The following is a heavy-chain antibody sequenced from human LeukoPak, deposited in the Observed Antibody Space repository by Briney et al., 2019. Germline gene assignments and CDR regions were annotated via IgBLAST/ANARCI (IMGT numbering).Heavy chain of an antibody. CDR2: IYYSGST. CDR3: AREKQQLGYDAFDI. CDR1: GYSISSGYY. V-gene: IGHV4-61*01. Sequence: SETLSLTCTVSGYSISSGYYWGWIRQPPGKGLEWIGYIYYSGSTNYNPSLKSRVTISVDTSKNQFSLKLSSVTAADTAVYYCAREKQQLGYDAFDIWGQGTMVTVSS. J-gene: IGHJ3*02. D-gene: IGHD6-13*01.